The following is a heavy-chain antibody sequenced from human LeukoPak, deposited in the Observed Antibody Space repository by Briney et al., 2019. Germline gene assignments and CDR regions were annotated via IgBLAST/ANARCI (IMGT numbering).Heavy chain of an antibody. Sequence: SETLSLTCAVYGGSFSGYYWSWIRQPPGKGLEWIGEINHSGSTNYNPSLKSRVTISVDTSKNQFSLKLSSVTAADTAVYYCARDRGGTETLFDPWGQGTLVTVSS. D-gene: IGHD1-1*01. CDR1: GGSFSGYY. J-gene: IGHJ5*02. CDR2: INHSGST. V-gene: IGHV4-34*01. CDR3: ARDRGGTETLFDP.